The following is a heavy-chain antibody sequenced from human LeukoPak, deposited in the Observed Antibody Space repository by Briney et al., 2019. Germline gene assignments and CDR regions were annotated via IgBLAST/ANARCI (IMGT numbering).Heavy chain of an antibody. CDR1: GFAFSTYY. J-gene: IGHJ4*02. V-gene: IGHV3-30*18. CDR2: ISYDGRNM. D-gene: IGHD6-19*01. CDR3: AKSLSSGWSSYYFGD. Sequence: GGPLRLSCAASGFAFSTYYIHWVRQPPGKGLEWVAVISYDGRNMYHGDSVKGRFTISRDNSKNTLYLQMNSLRPEDTAVYYCAKSLSSGWSSYYFGDWGQGALVTVSS.